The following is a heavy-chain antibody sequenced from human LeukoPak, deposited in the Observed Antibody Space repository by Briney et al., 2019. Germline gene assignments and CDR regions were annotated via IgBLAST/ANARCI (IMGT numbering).Heavy chain of an antibody. V-gene: IGHV3-48*01. J-gene: IGHJ4*02. Sequence: GGSLRLSCAASGFTFSSYSMNWVRQAPGKGLEWVSHISSGSSTIYYTDSVKGRFTISRDNAKNSLYLQMNSLRAEDTAVYYCARDARGFWSGYYDYWGQGTLVTVSS. CDR1: GFTFSSYS. D-gene: IGHD3-3*01. CDR2: ISSGSSTI. CDR3: ARDARGFWSGYYDY.